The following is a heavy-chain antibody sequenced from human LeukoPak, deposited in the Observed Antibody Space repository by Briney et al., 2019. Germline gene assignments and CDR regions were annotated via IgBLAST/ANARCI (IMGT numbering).Heavy chain of an antibody. J-gene: IGHJ3*02. CDR3: ARDWVEMATISYAFDI. CDR2: IKQDGSEK. CDR1: GFTFSSYW. D-gene: IGHD5-24*01. V-gene: IGHV3-7*01. Sequence: GGSLRLSCAASGFTFSSYWMSWVRQAPGKGLEWVANIKQDGSEKYYVDSVKGRFTISRDNAKNSLYLQMNSLRAEDTAVYYCARDWVEMATISYAFDIWGQGTTVTVSS.